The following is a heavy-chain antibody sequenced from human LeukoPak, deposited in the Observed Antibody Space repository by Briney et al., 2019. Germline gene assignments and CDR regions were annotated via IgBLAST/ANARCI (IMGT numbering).Heavy chain of an antibody. V-gene: IGHV4-34*01. J-gene: IGHJ4*02. CDR2: IDHSGRT. CDR3: ARKGLTKPLSVAVDFDS. Sequence: SETLSLTCAVYGGSFSGYYWSWIRQPPGKGLEWIGEIDHSGRTNFNRSLKSRITISVDTSKKHFSLKLSSVTAADTAVYYCARKGLTKPLSVAVDFDSWGQGTLVTVSS. D-gene: IGHD6-19*01. CDR1: GGSFSGYY.